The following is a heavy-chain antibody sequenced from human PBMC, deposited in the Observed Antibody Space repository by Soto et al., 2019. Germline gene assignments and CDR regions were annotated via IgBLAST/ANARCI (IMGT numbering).Heavy chain of an antibody. D-gene: IGHD6-13*01. V-gene: IGHV3-7*01. CDR3: ARIAASGRGWDV. J-gene: IGHJ6*02. CDR2: IKQDGSEE. Sequence: EVQLVESGGGLVQPGGSLRLSCVDSGFTFSSYWMSWVRQAPVKGLEWVGNIKQDGSEENYVDSVKGRFTISRDNAKNSMYLQMTSLRVEDTAVYYCARIAASGRGWDVWGQGTTVVVSS. CDR1: GFTFSSYW.